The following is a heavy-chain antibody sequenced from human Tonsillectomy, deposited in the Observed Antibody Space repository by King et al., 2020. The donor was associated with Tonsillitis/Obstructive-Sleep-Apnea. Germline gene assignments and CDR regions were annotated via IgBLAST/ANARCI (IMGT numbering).Heavy chain of an antibody. Sequence: VQLVESGGGLVQPGGSLRLSCAASGFTFTNYWMSWVRQAPGKGLEWVASITQDGSEKYIVDSVKGRFSISRDNAKNSLFLQMNTLRAEDTAVYYCARKRYYYDSSELGWFDPWGQGTLVTVSS. J-gene: IGHJ5*02. V-gene: IGHV3-7*03. D-gene: IGHD3-22*01. CDR2: ITQDGSEK. CDR1: GFTFTNYW. CDR3: ARKRYYYDSSELGWFDP.